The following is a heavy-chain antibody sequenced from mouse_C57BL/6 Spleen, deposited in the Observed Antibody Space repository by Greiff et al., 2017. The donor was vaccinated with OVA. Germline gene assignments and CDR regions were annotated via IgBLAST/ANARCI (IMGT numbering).Heavy chain of an antibody. Sequence: VQLQQSVAELVRPGASVKLSCTASGFNFKNTYMHWVKQRPEQGLEWIGRIDPANGNTKYAPKFQGKATLTADTSSNTAYLQLSSLTSEDSAIYYCARDYYGSSYALAYWGQGTLVTVSA. J-gene: IGHJ3*01. D-gene: IGHD1-1*01. CDR2: IDPANGNT. CDR3: ARDYYGSSYALAY. CDR1: GFNFKNTY. V-gene: IGHV14-3*01.